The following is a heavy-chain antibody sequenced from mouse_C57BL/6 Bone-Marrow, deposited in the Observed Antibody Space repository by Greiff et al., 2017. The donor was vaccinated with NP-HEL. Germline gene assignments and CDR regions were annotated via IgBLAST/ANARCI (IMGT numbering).Heavy chain of an antibody. V-gene: IGHV1-26*01. CDR3: AKMINYAMDY. CDR2: INPNNGGT. D-gene: IGHD2-4*01. Sequence: EVQLQQSGPELVKPGASVKISCKASGYTFTDYYMNWVKQSHGKSLEWIGDINPNNGGTSYNQKFKGKATLTVDKSSSTAYMELRSLTSEDSAVYYCAKMINYAMDYWGQGTSVTVSS. J-gene: IGHJ4*01. CDR1: GYTFTDYY.